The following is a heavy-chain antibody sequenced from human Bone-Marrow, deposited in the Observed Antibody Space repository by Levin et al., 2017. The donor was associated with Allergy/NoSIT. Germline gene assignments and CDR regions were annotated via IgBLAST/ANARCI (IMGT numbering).Heavy chain of an antibody. D-gene: IGHD6-13*01. CDR3: ARDSSSWYGRYSYGLGLAYYYYYYGMDV. CDR1: GYTFTGYY. Sequence: GESLKISCKASGYTFTGYYMHWVRQAPGQGLEWMGWINPNSGGTNYAQKFQGRVTMTRDTSISTAYMELSRLRSDDTAVYYCARDSSSWYGRYSYGLGLAYYYYYYGMDVWGQGTTVTVSS. V-gene: IGHV1-2*02. J-gene: IGHJ6*02. CDR2: INPNSGGT.